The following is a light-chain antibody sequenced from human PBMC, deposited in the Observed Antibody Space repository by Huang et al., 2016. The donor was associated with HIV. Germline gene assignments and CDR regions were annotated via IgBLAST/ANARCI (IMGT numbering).Light chain of an antibody. CDR2: AAS. V-gene: IGKV3-20*01. Sequence: EIVLTQSPGTLSLSPGERATLSCRASQSVDSSSLAWYQQKPGQAPRLLIYAASRRATGIPDRFSGSGSGTDFTLTIGRLEPEDFAVYYCQQYGISPPYTFGQGTKLDIK. CDR3: QQYGISPPYT. J-gene: IGKJ2*01. CDR1: QSVDSSS.